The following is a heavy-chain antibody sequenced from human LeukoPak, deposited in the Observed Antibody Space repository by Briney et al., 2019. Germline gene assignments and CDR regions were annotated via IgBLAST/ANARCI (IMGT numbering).Heavy chain of an antibody. Sequence: SVKVSCKASGGTFSSYAISWVRQAPGQGLEWMGGIIPIFGTANYAQKFQGRVTITADESTSTAYMELSSLRSEDTAVYYCAKVPPMVRGGGAFDIWGQGTMVTVSS. D-gene: IGHD3-10*01. CDR1: GGTFSSYA. V-gene: IGHV1-69*13. CDR3: AKVPPMVRGGGAFDI. CDR2: IIPIFGTA. J-gene: IGHJ3*02.